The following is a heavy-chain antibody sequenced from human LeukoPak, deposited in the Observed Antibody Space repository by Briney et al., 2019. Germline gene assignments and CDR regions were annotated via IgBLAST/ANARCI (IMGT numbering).Heavy chain of an antibody. V-gene: IGHV4-34*01. Sequence: SETLSLTCAVYGGSFSGYYWTWIRQPPGKGLEWIGEIKHSGSTNYNPSLRSRFTISVDTSKSQFSLKLSSVTAADTAVYYCAGGPLENYDILIGYYYFDSWGQGTLVTVSS. D-gene: IGHD3-9*01. CDR3: AGGPLENYDILIGYYYFDS. CDR1: GGSFSGYY. J-gene: IGHJ4*02. CDR2: IKHSGST.